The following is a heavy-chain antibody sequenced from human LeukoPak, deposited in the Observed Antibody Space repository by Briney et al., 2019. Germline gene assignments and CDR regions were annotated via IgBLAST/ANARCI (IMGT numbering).Heavy chain of an antibody. V-gene: IGHV3-48*01. CDR1: GFTFANYN. CDR2: ISSTSSTI. CDR3: ARDPTYSYYGSGSYSNWFDP. D-gene: IGHD3-10*01. Sequence: GESLRLSCAASGFTFANYNFNWVRQAPGKGLEWVSYISSTSSTIYYADSMKGRFTISRDNAKNSLYLQMNSLRAEDTAVYYCARDPTYSYYGSGSYSNWFDPWGQGTLVTVSS. J-gene: IGHJ5*02.